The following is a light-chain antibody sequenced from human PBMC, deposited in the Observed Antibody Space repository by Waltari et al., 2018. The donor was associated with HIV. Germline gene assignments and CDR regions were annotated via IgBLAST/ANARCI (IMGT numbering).Light chain of an antibody. Sequence: QSALTQPASVSGSPGQSITISCTGTSSNVGSDDLVSWYQQHQGEAPKLIILEVTKRPSGVSNRFSGSKSGNTASLTISGLQAEDEADYYCCSCPRSGIRYVFGTGTKVTVL. CDR2: EVT. V-gene: IGLV2-23*02. J-gene: IGLJ1*01. CDR1: SSNVGSDDL. CDR3: CSCPRSGIRYV.